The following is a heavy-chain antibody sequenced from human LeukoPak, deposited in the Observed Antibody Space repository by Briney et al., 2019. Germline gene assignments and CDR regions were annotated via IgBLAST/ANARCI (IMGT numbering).Heavy chain of an antibody. CDR2: ISSNGGST. CDR3: ARMYYDFWSGYYDY. V-gene: IGHV3-64*01. D-gene: IGHD3-3*01. CDR1: GFTFSNYA. J-gene: IGHJ4*02. Sequence: PGGSLRLSCSASGFTFSNYAMHWVRQAPGKGLEYVSAISSNGGSTYYANSVKGRFTISRDNSKNTLYLQMGSLRAEDMAVYYCARMYYDFWSGYYDYWGQGTLVTVSS.